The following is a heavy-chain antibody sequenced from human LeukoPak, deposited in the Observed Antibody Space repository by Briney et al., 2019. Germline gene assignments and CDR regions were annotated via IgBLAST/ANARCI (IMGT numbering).Heavy chain of an antibody. CDR2: ISIDGSEK. D-gene: IGHD5-12*01. Sequence: GGSLRLSCAASGFTFSRYGMHWVRQAPGKGLEWVAVISIDGSEKYYADSVKGRFTISRDNSKNTLYLQMNSLRGDDTAVYYCANPQSRGYDYLDYWGQGTLVAVSS. J-gene: IGHJ4*02. CDR3: ANPQSRGYDYLDY. V-gene: IGHV3-30*18. CDR1: GFTFSRYG.